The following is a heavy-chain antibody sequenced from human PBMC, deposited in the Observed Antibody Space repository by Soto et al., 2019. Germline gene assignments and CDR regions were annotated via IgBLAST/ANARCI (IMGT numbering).Heavy chain of an antibody. CDR2: IYYSGST. V-gene: IGHV4-31*03. D-gene: IGHD3-10*01. Sequence: SETLSLTCTVSGGSISSGGYYWSWIRQHPGKGLEWIGYIYYSGSTYYNPSLKSRVTISVDTSKNQFSLELSSVTAADTAVYYCATYYGSGSYYQFDIWGQGTMVTVSS. CDR3: ATYYGSGSYYQFDI. CDR1: GGSISSGGYY. J-gene: IGHJ3*02.